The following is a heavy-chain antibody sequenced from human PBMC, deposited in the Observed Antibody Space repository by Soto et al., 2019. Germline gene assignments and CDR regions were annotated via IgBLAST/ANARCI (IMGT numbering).Heavy chain of an antibody. CDR1: GGTIRTHG. V-gene: IGHV4-59*05. Sequence: LVTPRLSYSVSGGTIRTHGGRWIRQHQGMGLEWIGSIYYSGSTYYNPSLKSRVTISVDTSKNQFSLKLSSVTAADTAVYYCAIQSVWRSYRYRQWIDPWGQGTLVTVSS. CDR3: AIQSVWRSYRYRQWIDP. J-gene: IGHJ5*02. D-gene: IGHD3-16*02. CDR2: IYYSGST.